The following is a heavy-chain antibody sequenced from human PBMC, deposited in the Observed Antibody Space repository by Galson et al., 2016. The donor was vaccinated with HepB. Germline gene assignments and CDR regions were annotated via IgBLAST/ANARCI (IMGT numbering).Heavy chain of an antibody. CDR3: AGDHGPSGWLY. D-gene: IGHD6-19*01. J-gene: IGHJ4*02. CDR1: EFTVSGNY. V-gene: IGHV3-53*01. CDR2: IYRDGST. Sequence: SLRLSCAASEFTVSGNYMSWVRQAPGKGLEWVSDIYRDGSTYYAASVKGRFTISRDNSKNTLYLQMNSLTADDTALYYCAGDHGPSGWLYWGQGTLVIVSS.